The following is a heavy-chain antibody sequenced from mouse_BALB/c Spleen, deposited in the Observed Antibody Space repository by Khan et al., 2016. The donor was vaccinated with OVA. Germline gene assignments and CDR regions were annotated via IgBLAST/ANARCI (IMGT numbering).Heavy chain of an antibody. CDR2: ISTYSGNT. J-gene: IGHJ2*01. D-gene: IGHD2-3*01. CDR1: GYTFTDYA. CDR3: ARPAYDGYYDY. V-gene: IGHV1S137*01. Sequence: QVQLQQSGPELVRPGVSVKISCKGSGYTFTDYAMYWVKQSHAKSLEWIGLISTYSGNTNYNQKFKGKATMTVDKSSSTANMELARLTSEDSAISYCARPAYDGYYDYWGQGTTLTVSS.